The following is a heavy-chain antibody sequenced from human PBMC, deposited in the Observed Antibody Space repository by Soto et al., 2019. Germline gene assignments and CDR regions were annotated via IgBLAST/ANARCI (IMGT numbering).Heavy chain of an antibody. CDR3: ARDLAGGTTSDY. J-gene: IGHJ4*02. D-gene: IGHD6-19*01. CDR2: IYYSGST. Sequence: PSETLSLTCTVSGGSISSGGYYWSWIRQHPGKGLEWIGYIYYSGSTYYNPSLKSRVTISVDTSKNQFSLKLSSVTAADTAVYYCARDLAGGTTSDYWGQGTLVTGSS. CDR1: GGSISSGGYY. V-gene: IGHV4-31*03.